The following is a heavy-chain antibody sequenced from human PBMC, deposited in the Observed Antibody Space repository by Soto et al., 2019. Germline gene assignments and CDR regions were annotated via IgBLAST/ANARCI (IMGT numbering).Heavy chain of an antibody. V-gene: IGHV4-31*03. J-gene: IGHJ5*02. CDR2: IYYSGST. CDR1: GGSISSGGYY. Sequence: QVQLQESGPGLVKPSQTLSLTCTVSGGSISSGGYYWSWIRQHPGKGLEWIGYIYYSGSTYYNPSLKSRVTISVDTSKNQFSLKLSSVTAADTAVYYCARDQAEGALRYFDRISSQGKIDPWGQGTLVTVSS. D-gene: IGHD3-9*01. CDR3: ARDQAEGALRYFDRISSQGKIDP.